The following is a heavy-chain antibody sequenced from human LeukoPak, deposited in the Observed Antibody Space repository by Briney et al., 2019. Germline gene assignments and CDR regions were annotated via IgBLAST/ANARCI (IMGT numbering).Heavy chain of an antibody. D-gene: IGHD5-12*01. CDR3: ARDIVATITPYYYYYGMDV. CDR1: GFTFSSYS. Sequence: GGSLRLPCAASGFTFSSYSMNWVRQVPGKGLEWVSSISSSSSYIYYADSVKGRFTISRDNAKNSLYLQMNSLRAEDTAVYYCARDIVATITPYYYYYGMDVWGQGTTVTVSS. J-gene: IGHJ6*02. CDR2: ISSSSSYI. V-gene: IGHV3-21*01.